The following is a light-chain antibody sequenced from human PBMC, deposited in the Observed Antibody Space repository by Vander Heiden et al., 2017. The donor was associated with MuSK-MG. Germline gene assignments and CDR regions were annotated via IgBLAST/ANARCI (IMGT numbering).Light chain of an antibody. CDR2: AAS. Sequence: DIQVTQSPSSLSASVGDRVTITCRASQSISSYLNWYQQKPGKAPKLLIYAASSLQSGVPSRFSGSGSGTDFTLTISSLQPEDFAPYYCQQIYCTLAFTFGHGTKVDIK. J-gene: IGKJ3*01. CDR1: QSISSY. V-gene: IGKV1-39*01. CDR3: QQIYCTLAFT.